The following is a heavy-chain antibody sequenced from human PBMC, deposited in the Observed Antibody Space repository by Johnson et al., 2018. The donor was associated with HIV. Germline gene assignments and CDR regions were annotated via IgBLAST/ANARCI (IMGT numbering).Heavy chain of an antibody. CDR3: ARDDDYGGMVGTLKDAFDI. Sequence: EVQLVESGGGLIQPGGSLRLSCAASGFTVSSNYMSWVRQAPGKGLEWVANIKQDGSEKYYVDSVKGRFTISRDNAKNSLYLKMNSLRAEDTAVYYCARDDDYGGMVGTLKDAFDIWGQGTMLTVSS. CDR1: GFTVSSNY. D-gene: IGHD4-23*01. V-gene: IGHV3-7*04. J-gene: IGHJ3*02. CDR2: IKQDGSEK.